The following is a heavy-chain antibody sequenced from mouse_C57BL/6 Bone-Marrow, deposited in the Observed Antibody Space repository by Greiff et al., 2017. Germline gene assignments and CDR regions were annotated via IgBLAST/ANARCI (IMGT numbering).Heavy chain of an antibody. V-gene: IGHV1-53*01. CDR2: INPSNGGT. CDR3: ARSLYSNYGRWYFDV. J-gene: IGHJ1*03. Sequence: VQLQQPGTELVKPGASVKLSCKASGYTFTSYWMHWVKQRPGQGLEWIGNINPSNGGTNYNEKFKSKATLTVDKSSSTAYMPLSSLTSEDSAVYYCARSLYSNYGRWYFDVWGTGTTVTVSS. D-gene: IGHD2-5*01. CDR1: GYTFTSYW.